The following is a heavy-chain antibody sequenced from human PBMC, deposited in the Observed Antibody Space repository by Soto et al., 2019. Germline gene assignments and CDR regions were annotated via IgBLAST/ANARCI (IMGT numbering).Heavy chain of an antibody. V-gene: IGHV2-5*02. CDR1: GFSLSTSGVG. Sequence: QITLKESGPPLVKPTQTLTLTCTFSGFSLSTSGVGVGWIRQPPGKALEWLALIYWDDDKRYSPSLKSRLTITKDTSKNQVVLTMTNMDPVDTATYYCAHRRKGWLPFDYWGQGTLVTVSS. J-gene: IGHJ4*02. CDR3: AHRRKGWLPFDY. D-gene: IGHD5-12*01. CDR2: IYWDDDK.